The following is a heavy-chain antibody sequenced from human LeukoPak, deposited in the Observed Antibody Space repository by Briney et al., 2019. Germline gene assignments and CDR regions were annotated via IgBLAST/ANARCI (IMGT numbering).Heavy chain of an antibody. V-gene: IGHV3-9*01. J-gene: IGHJ4*02. CDR1: GFTFSSYW. Sequence: GGSLRLSCAASGFTFSSYWMHWVRQGPGKGLEWVSGISWNSGSIGYADSVKGRFTIPRDNAKNSLYLQMNSLRAEDTALYYCAKEHYYDSSGYLDYWGQGTLVTVSS. CDR3: AKEHYYDSSGYLDY. CDR2: ISWNSGSI. D-gene: IGHD3-22*01.